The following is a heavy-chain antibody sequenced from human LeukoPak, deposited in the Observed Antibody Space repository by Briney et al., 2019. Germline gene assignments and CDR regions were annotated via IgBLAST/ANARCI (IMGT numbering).Heavy chain of an antibody. V-gene: IGHV4-39*07. CDR2: IYYSGST. J-gene: IGHJ6*02. CDR1: GGSLSSSTYY. CDR3: ARAPRYYYNGMDV. Sequence: SETLSLTCTVSGGSLSSSTYYWGWIRQPPGKGLDWIGNIYYSGSTYYNPSLKSRVTISLDTSKNQFSLRLSSVTAADTAVYYCARAPRYYYNGMDVWGQGTTVTVSS.